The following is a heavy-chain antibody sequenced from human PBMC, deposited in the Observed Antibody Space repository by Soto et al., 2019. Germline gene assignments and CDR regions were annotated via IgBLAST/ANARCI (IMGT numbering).Heavy chain of an antibody. CDR2: TYYRSKWYN. CDR1: GDSVSSNSAA. D-gene: IGHD1-26*01. CDR3: ARGGGSDGGTTNLDS. J-gene: IGHJ4*02. Sequence: QVQLQQSGPGLVKPSQTLSLTCAISGDSVSSNSAAWNWIRQSPSRGLEWLGRTYYRSKWYNDWHISMQSRTTLXQAXAXTQGSLQLNSVTPADTAVYYCARGGGSDGGTTNLDSWGPGTLVTVSS. V-gene: IGHV6-1*01.